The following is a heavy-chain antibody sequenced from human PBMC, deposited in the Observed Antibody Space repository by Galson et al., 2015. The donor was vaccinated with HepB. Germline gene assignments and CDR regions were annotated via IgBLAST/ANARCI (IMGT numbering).Heavy chain of an antibody. CDR2: INPSGGST. CDR1: GYTFTSYY. D-gene: IGHD4-17*01. Sequence: SVKVSCKASGYTFTSYYMHWVRQAPGQGLEWMGIINPSGGSTSYAQKFQGRATMTRDTSTSTVYMELSSLRSEDTAVYYCARVGNDYGDLDYWGQGTPVTVSS. J-gene: IGHJ4*02. V-gene: IGHV1-46*01. CDR3: ARVGNDYGDLDY.